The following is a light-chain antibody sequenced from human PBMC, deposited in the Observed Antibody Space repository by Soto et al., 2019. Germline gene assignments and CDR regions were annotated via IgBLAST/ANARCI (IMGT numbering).Light chain of an antibody. CDR2: GAT. J-gene: IGKJ1*01. CDR1: QTISTN. V-gene: IGKV3-15*01. CDR3: QQHNEWPLA. Sequence: DILMTQSPATLSVSPGEGATLSCRASQTISTNLAWYQQTPGQVPRLPMYGATTRATGIPARFSGSESGTAFKLTLSSLQYEDVAVYHCQQHNEWPLAFGQGTKVEIQ.